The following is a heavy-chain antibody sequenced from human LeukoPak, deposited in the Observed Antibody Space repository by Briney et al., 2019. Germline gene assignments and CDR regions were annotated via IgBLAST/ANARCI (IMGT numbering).Heavy chain of an antibody. CDR2: IYYSGST. D-gene: IGHD1-26*01. CDR3: AAVGATDYYYGMDV. J-gene: IGHJ6*02. CDR1: GGSISSYY. Sequence: SETLSLTCTVSGGSISSYYWSWIRQPPGKGLEWIGYIYYSGSTNYNPSLKSRVTISVDTSKNQFSLKLSSVTAADTAVYYCAAVGATDYYYGMDVWGQGTTVTVSS. V-gene: IGHV4-59*08.